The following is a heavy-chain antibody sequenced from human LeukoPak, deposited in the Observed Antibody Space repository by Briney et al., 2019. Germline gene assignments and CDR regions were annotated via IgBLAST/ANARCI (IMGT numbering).Heavy chain of an antibody. CDR3: AREAPLGYCSSTSCYPVGWFDP. CDR2: INPNSGGT. CDR1: GYTFTGYY. V-gene: IGHV1-2*02. J-gene: IGHJ5*02. D-gene: IGHD2-2*01. Sequence: GASVKVSCTASGYTFTGYYMHWVRQAPGQGLEWMGWINPNSGGTNYAQKFQGRVTMTRDTSISTAYMELSRLRSDDTAVYCCAREAPLGYCSSTSCYPVGWFDPWGQGTLVTVSS.